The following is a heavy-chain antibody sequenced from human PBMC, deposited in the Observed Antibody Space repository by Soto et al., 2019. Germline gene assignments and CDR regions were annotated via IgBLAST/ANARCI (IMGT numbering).Heavy chain of an antibody. CDR1: GFTFSSYS. D-gene: IGHD2-2*01. J-gene: IGHJ4*02. V-gene: IGHV3-21*01. CDR2: ISSSSSYI. Sequence: EVQLVESGGGLVKPGGSLRLSCAASGFTFSSYSMNWVRQAPWKGLEWVSSISSSSSYIYYADSVKGRFTISRDNAKNSLYLQMNSLRAEDTAVYYCAREQGIVVPAADDYWGQGTLVTVSS. CDR3: AREQGIVVPAADDY.